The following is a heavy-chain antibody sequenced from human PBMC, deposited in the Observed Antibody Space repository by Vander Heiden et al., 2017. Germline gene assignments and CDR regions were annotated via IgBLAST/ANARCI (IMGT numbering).Heavy chain of an antibody. CDR3: VRRTGYCNNGVCYFDY. CDR2: MYPGDSDT. J-gene: IGHJ4*02. CDR1: GYSFTTYW. V-gene: IGHV5-51*01. D-gene: IGHD2-8*01. Sequence: VQLVQSGAEVKKPGGSLKISCKGPGYSFTTYWIGWVRQRPGKGLEWMGKMYPGDSDTRYSPSFEGQVTMSADKSSSTAYLQWSSLKASDTAIYYCVRRTGYCNNGVCYFDYWGQGTLVTVSS.